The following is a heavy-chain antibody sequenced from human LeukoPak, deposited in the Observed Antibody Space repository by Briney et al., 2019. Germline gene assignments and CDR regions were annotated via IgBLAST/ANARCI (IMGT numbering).Heavy chain of an antibody. J-gene: IGHJ4*02. CDR3: AGIVPYNYGYIDH. D-gene: IGHD5-18*01. Sequence: PSETLSLICTVSGGSLSSYYGSCIPEPPGKGLECIGYIYFSGSTNYNAALKSRVSISFDTSKNQFSLKLSSVTTADTAVYYCAGIVPYNYGYIDHWGQGTLVTVSA. CDR1: GGSLSSYY. V-gene: IGHV4-59*01. CDR2: IYFSGST.